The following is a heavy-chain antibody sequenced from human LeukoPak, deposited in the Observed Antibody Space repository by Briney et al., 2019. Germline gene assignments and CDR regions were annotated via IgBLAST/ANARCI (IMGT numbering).Heavy chain of an antibody. Sequence: QPGGSLRLSCAASGFTFSSYAMHWVRQAPGKGLEWVAVISYDGSNKYYADSVKGRFTISRDNSKNTLYLQMNSLRAEDTAVCYCARGEWELPFDYWGQGTLVTVSS. CDR1: GFTFSSYA. V-gene: IGHV3-30-3*01. D-gene: IGHD1-26*01. CDR2: ISYDGSNK. CDR3: ARGEWELPFDY. J-gene: IGHJ4*02.